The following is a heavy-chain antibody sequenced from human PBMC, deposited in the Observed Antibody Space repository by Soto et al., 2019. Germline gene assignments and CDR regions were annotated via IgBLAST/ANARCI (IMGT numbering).Heavy chain of an antibody. V-gene: IGHV3-23*01. J-gene: IGHJ3*02. CDR1: GFTFSSYA. CDR2: ISGSGGST. Sequence: EVQLLESGGGLVQPGGSLRLSCAASGFTFSSYAMSWVRQAPGKGLEWVSAISGSGGSTYYADSVKGRFTISRDNSKNTLYLQMNRLRAEDTAVYYCAKGLNIVVVVAATYPDAFDIWGQGTMVTVSS. D-gene: IGHD2-15*01. CDR3: AKGLNIVVVVAATYPDAFDI.